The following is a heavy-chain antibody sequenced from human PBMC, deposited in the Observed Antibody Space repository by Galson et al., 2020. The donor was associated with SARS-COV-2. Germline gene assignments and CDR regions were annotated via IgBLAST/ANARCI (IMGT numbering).Heavy chain of an antibody. V-gene: IGHV4-61*01. J-gene: IGHJ4*02. Sequence: SETLSLTCTVSGGSVSSGSYFWSWIRQPPGKGLEYIGYIYSNGGTNYNPSLKSRVTMSVDTPKNQVSLKLKSVTAADTAVYYCARGSVFGVVIIDYWGLGTPVTVSS. CDR1: GGSVSSGSYF. CDR2: IYSNGGT. D-gene: IGHD3-3*01. CDR3: ARGSVFGVVIIDY.